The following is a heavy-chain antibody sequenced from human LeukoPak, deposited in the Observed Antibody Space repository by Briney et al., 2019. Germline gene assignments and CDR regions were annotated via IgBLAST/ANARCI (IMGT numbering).Heavy chain of an antibody. D-gene: IGHD3-3*01. CDR2: INPNSGGT. Sequence: ASVKVSCKASGYTFTSYYMHWVRQAPGQGLEWMGWINPNSGGTNYAQKFQGRVTMTRDTSISTAYMELSRLRSDDTAVYYCARGPEDDFWSGYSSYYFDYWGQGTLVTVSS. CDR3: ARGPEDDFWSGYSSYYFDY. J-gene: IGHJ4*02. V-gene: IGHV1-2*02. CDR1: GYTFTSYY.